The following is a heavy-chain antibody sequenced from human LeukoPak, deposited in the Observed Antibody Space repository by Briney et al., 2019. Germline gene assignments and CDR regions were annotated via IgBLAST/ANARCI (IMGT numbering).Heavy chain of an antibody. Sequence: LETLSLTCAVYGGSFSGYYWSWIRQPPGKGLEWIGEINHSGSTNYNPSLKSRVTISVDTSKNQFSLKLSSVTAADTAVYYCARDPYCSSTSCYVRDAFDIWGQGTMVTVSS. D-gene: IGHD2-2*01. CDR1: GGSFSGYY. CDR3: ARDPYCSSTSCYVRDAFDI. CDR2: INHSGST. V-gene: IGHV4-34*01. J-gene: IGHJ3*02.